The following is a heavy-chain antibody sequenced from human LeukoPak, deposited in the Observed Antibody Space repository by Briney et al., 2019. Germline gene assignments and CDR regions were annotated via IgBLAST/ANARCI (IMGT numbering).Heavy chain of an antibody. J-gene: IGHJ4*02. CDR3: ARDPAASLYGDHFDY. V-gene: IGHV3-30*03. CDR2: ISYDGNNK. D-gene: IGHD4-17*01. Sequence: GGSLRLSCAASGFTFDSYGMHWVRQAPGKGLEWVAVISYDGNNKYYADSVKGRFTISRDNSKNTLYLQMNSLRAEDTAVYYCARDPAASLYGDHFDYWGQGTLVTVSS. CDR1: GFTFDSYG.